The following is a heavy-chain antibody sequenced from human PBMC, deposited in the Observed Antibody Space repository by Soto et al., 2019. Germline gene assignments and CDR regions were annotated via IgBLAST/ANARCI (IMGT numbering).Heavy chain of an antibody. D-gene: IGHD2-21*01. CDR1: GYSFTYYY. Sequence: EVQLVQSGAEVKKPGESLKISCKASGYSFTYYYIGWVRQMPGKGLGWMGIIFPGDSGTTYSPSFQGQVTISADKSISTTYLQWSSLKASDTAMYYCARHRVSGMDVWGQGTTVTVSS. V-gene: IGHV5-51*01. J-gene: IGHJ6*02. CDR3: ARHRVSGMDV. CDR2: IFPGDSGT.